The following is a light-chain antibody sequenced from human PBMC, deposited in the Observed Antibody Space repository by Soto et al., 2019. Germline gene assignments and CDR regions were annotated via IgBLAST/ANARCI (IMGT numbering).Light chain of an antibody. CDR1: SSDIGGYKY. J-gene: IGLJ3*02. CDR2: EVS. V-gene: IGLV2-14*01. Sequence: QSALTQPASVSGSLGQSITISCTGTSSDIGGYKYVSWYQQHPGKAPKLIIFEVSNRPSGVSDRFSGSNSGNTASLTISGLQAEDEADYYCTSYSRYRVPVSGGGTKVTVL. CDR3: TSYSRYRVPV.